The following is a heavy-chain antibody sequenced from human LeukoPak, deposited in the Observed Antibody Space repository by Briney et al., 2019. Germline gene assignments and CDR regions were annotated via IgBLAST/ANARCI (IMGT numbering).Heavy chain of an antibody. D-gene: IGHD6-19*01. CDR3: ARHSSGWYFDY. J-gene: IGHJ4*02. CDR2: INHSGRT. CDR1: GGSFSDYF. V-gene: IGHV4-34*01. Sequence: SETLSLTCAVYGGSFSDYFWGWIRQPPGKGLEWIGEINHSGRTYYNPSLKSRVTISVDTSKNQFSLNLSSVTAADTAVYYCARHSSGWYFDYWGQGTLVTVSS.